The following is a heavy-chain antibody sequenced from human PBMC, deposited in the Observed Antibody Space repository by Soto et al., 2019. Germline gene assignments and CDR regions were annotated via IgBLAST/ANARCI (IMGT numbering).Heavy chain of an antibody. CDR2: ISYDGSNK. CDR3: AKETVEYYFDY. D-gene: IGHD3-3*01. V-gene: IGHV3-30*18. Sequence: QVQLVESGGGVVQPGRSLRLSCAASGFTFSIYGMHWVRQAPGKGLEWVAVISYDGSNKYYADSVKGRFTISRDNYQNTLYLQMISLRGEDTAVYYCAKETVEYYFDYWGQGTLVTVSS. CDR1: GFTFSIYG. J-gene: IGHJ4*02.